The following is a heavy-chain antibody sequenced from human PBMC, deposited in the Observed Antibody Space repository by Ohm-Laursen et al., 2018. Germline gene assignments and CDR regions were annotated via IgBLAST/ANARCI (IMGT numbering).Heavy chain of an antibody. CDR1: GVSINSYY. Sequence: GTLSLTCTVSGVSINSYYWSWIRQPPGKGLEWIGYIYYSGSTYYNPSLKSRVTISVDTSKNQFSLKLSSVTAADTAVYYCARDAARGGSGNWFDPWGQGTLVTVSS. V-gene: IGHV4-59*12. CDR3: ARDAARGGSGNWFDP. J-gene: IGHJ5*02. D-gene: IGHD3-10*01. CDR2: IYYSGST.